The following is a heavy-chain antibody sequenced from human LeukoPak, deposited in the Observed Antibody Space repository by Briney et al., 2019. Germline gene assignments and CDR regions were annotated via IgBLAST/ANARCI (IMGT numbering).Heavy chain of an antibody. CDR1: GFTFSSYA. D-gene: IGHD3-3*01. Sequence: PGRSLRLSCAASGFTFSSYAMHWVRQAPGKGLEWVAVISYDGSNKYYADSVKGRFTISRDNSKNTLYLQMNSLRAEETAVYYCARDQTAYYEGWFDPWGQGTLVTVSS. CDR2: ISYDGSNK. CDR3: ARDQTAYYEGWFDP. J-gene: IGHJ5*02. V-gene: IGHV3-30*01.